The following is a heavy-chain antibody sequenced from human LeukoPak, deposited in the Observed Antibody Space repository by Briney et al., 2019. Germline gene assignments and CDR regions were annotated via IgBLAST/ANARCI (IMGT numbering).Heavy chain of an antibody. CDR1: GFTFGDYA. V-gene: IGHV3-23*01. J-gene: IGHJ3*02. CDR2: ISGSGSST. Sequence: GGSLRLSCTASGFTFGDYAMTWVRQAPGKGLEWVSGISGSGSSTYSADSVKGRFTISRDNSNNTLYLQMNSLRAEDTALYYCAKAKITLIVVANPNSGALDIWGQGTMVTVSS. D-gene: IGHD3-22*01. CDR3: AKAKITLIVVANPNSGALDI.